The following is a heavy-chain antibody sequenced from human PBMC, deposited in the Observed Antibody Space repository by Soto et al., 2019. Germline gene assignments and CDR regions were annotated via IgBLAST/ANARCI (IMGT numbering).Heavy chain of an antibody. J-gene: IGHJ6*02. CDR3: ARDGERATISGMDV. CDR1: GGTFSSYA. CDR2: IIHIFGTA. D-gene: IGHD5-12*01. Sequence: QVQLVQSGAEVKKPGSSVKVSCKASGGTFSSYAISWVRQSPGQVLEWMGGIIHIFGTANYAQKFQGRVTITADKSTSTAYMELSSLRSEDTAVYYCARDGERATISGMDVWGQGTTVTVSS. V-gene: IGHV1-69*06.